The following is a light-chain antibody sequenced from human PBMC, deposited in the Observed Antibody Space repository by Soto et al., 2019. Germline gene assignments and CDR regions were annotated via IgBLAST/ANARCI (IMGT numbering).Light chain of an antibody. CDR2: NDV. Sequence: QSVLTQPPSTSGTPGQRVTISCSGSSSNIGSTTVNWYQHLPGTAPKLLIYNDVQRPSGVPDRFSGSKSGTSASLAISGLQSEDEADYYCAAWDDSLKGCVFGTGTQLTVL. V-gene: IGLV1-44*01. CDR1: SSNIGSTT. CDR3: AAWDDSLKGCV. J-gene: IGLJ1*01.